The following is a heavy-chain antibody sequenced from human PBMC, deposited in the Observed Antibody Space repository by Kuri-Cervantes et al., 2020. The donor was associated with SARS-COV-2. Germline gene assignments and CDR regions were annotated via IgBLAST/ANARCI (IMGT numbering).Heavy chain of an antibody. CDR1: GFTFSTYD. CDR2: IWNDGSNK. J-gene: IGHJ4*02. V-gene: IGHV3-33*08. Sequence: GESLKISCAASGFTFSTYDMYWVRQAPGKGLEWVAFIWNDGSNKYYADSVKGRFTISRDNSKNTLYLQMDSLRGDNTAVYYCARDVGDSGSDYRGQGTLVTVSS. D-gene: IGHD3-10*01. CDR3: ARDVGDSGSDY.